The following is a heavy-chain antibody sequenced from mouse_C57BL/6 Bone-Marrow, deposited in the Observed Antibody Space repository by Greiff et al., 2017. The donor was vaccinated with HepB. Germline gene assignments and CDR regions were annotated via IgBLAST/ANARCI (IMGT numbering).Heavy chain of an antibody. Sequence: VQLQQSGAELVRPGASVTLSCKASGYTFTDYEMHWVKQTPVHGLEWIGAIDPETGGTAYNQKFKGKAILTADKSSSTAYMELRSLTSEDSAVYYCTRRGMVTTTYYWGQGTTVTVSS. CDR3: TRRGMVTTTYY. D-gene: IGHD2-2*01. V-gene: IGHV1-15*01. J-gene: IGHJ4*01. CDR2: IDPETGGT. CDR1: GYTFTDYE.